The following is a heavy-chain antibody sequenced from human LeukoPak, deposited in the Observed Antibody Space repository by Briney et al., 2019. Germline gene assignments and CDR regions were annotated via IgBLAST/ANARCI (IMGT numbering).Heavy chain of an antibody. J-gene: IGHJ3*02. CDR1: GFTFSNYP. CDR3: AKPHESSGYFGVFDI. D-gene: IGHD3-22*01. V-gene: IGHV3-23*01. Sequence: GGSLTLFCGLSGFTFSNYPVHCARHAPGRGVVGVSVICNRGGSIDYADSVKGRLSVSRDNSKNTLYLQMNSLRADDTAVYFCAKPHESSGYFGVFDIWGQGTLVTVSS. CDR2: ICNRGGSI.